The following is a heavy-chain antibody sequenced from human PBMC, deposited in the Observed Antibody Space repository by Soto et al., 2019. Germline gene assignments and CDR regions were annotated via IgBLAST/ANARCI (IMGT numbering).Heavy chain of an antibody. V-gene: IGHV3-23*01. Sequence: EVQLLESGGGLVQPGGSLRRSCAASGFTFSSYAMGWVRQAPGEGLEWVSIISGSGGNTYYADSVKGRFTIATNNSQDMLYRHMNTQRAENTAVYYCANGGTIAKRDYFDYWGQGALVTVSS. CDR3: ANGGTIAKRDYFDY. D-gene: IGHD2-21*01. CDR1: GFTFSSYA. J-gene: IGHJ4*02. CDR2: ISGSGGNT.